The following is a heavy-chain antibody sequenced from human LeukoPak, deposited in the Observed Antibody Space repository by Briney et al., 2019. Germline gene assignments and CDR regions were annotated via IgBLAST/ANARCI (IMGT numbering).Heavy chain of an antibody. D-gene: IGHD5-18*01. Sequence: SETLSLTCTVSGGSISSTGYYWGWIRQPPGKGLEWLGSIYRSGSAYYKPSLTSRVTLSVDTSKNQFSLKLSSVTASDTAVYYCARHRGYSYGYQDYWGQGTLVTVSS. J-gene: IGHJ4*02. CDR2: IYRSGSA. CDR3: ARHRGYSYGYQDY. V-gene: IGHV4-39*01. CDR1: GGSISSTGYY.